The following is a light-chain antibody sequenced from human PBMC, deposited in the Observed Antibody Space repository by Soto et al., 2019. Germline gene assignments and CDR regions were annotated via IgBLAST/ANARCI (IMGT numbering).Light chain of an antibody. CDR3: QSYDSSLSGGV. CDR1: SSNIGAGYD. CDR2: GNS. J-gene: IGLJ3*02. Sequence: QAVVTQPPSVSGAPGQRVTISCTGSSSNIGAGYDVHWYQQLPGTAPKLLIQGNSNRPSGVPDRFSGSKSGTSASLAITGLQAEDEADYYCQSYDSSLSGGVFGGGTKLTVL. V-gene: IGLV1-40*01.